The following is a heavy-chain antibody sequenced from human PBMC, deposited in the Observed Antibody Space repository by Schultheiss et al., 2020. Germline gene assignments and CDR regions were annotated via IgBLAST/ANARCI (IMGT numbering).Heavy chain of an antibody. V-gene: IGHV3-7*03. J-gene: IGHJ4*02. CDR1: GFTFSSYS. Sequence: GGSLRLSCAASGFTFSSYSMNWVRQAPGKGLEWVANIKQDGSEKYYVDSVKGRFTISRDNAKNSLYLQMNSLRAEDTAVYYCAKAEGYSSGWYDYWGQGTLVTVSS. D-gene: IGHD6-19*01. CDR3: AKAEGYSSGWYDY. CDR2: IKQDGSEK.